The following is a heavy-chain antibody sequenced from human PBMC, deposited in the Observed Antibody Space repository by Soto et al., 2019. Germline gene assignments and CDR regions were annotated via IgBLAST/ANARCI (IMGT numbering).Heavy chain of an antibody. CDR3: ARGFFGRSSQTMYFDP. D-gene: IGHD3-10*01. CDR1: GYIFSRYW. CDR2: IYTIDSHTPYTTADSRT. J-gene: IGHJ5*02. Sequence: GESLKISCEGSGYIFSRYWIAWVRQLPGKGLEYMGSIYTIDSHTPYTTADSRTTYSPSFEGQVTISVDKSISTAYLQWHSLRASDTAMYYCARGFFGRSSQTMYFDPWGQGTPVTVSS. V-gene: IGHV5-51*01.